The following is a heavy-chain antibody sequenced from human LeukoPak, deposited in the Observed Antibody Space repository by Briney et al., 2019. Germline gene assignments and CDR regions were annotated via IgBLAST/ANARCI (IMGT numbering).Heavy chain of an antibody. CDR2: ISGSGGST. CDR1: GFTFSSYA. Sequence: QPGGSLPLSCTASGFTFSSYAMSWARQAPGKGLEWVSAISGSGGSTYYADSVKGRFTISRDNSKNTLYLQMNSLRAEDTAVYYCAKGTGPTLGYCSSTSCLGAFDIWGQGTMVTVSS. V-gene: IGHV3-23*01. CDR3: AKGTGPTLGYCSSTSCLGAFDI. J-gene: IGHJ3*02. D-gene: IGHD2-2*01.